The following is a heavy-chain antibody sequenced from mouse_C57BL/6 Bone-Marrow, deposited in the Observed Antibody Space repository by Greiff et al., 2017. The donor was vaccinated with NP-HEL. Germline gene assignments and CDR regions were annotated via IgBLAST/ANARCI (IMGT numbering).Heavy chain of an antibody. CDR3: ARARRVYFDY. V-gene: IGHV1-59*01. CDR2: IDPSDSYT. CDR1: GYTFTSYW. Sequence: VKLQQPGAELVRPGTSVKLSCKASGYTFTSYWMHWVKQRPGQGLEWIGVIDPSDSYTNYNQKFKGKATLTVDTSSSTAYMQLSSLTSEDSAVYYCARARRVYFDYWGQGTTLTVSS. J-gene: IGHJ2*01.